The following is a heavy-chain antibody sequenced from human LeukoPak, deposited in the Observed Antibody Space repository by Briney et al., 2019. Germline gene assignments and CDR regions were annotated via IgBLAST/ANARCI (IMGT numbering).Heavy chain of an antibody. CDR2: ISSSSSYI. Sequence: GGSLRLSCAASGFTFSSYSMNWVRQAPGKGLEWVSSISSSSSYIYYADSVKGRFTISRDNAKNSLYLQMNSLRAEDTAVYYCARGYCSSTSCYWGRSWFDPWGQGTLVTVSS. CDR3: ARGYCSSTSCYWGRSWFDP. CDR1: GFTFSSYS. J-gene: IGHJ5*02. D-gene: IGHD2-2*01. V-gene: IGHV3-21*01.